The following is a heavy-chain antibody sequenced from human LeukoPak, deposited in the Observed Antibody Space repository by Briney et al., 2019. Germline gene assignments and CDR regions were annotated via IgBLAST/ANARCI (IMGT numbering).Heavy chain of an antibody. J-gene: IGHJ4*02. CDR2: INSDGSST. CDR1: GFTFSSYW. Sequence: GGSLRLSCAASGFTFSSYWMHWVRQAPGKGLVWVSRINSDGSSTSYADSVKGRFTISRDNSKNTLYLQVNSLRAEDTAVYYCAKAYYYDISGYFIFDFWGQGTLVTVSS. V-gene: IGHV3-74*01. CDR3: AKAYYYDISGYFIFDF. D-gene: IGHD3-22*01.